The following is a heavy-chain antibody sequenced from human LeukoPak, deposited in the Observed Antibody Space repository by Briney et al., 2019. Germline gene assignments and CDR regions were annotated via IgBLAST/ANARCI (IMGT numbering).Heavy chain of an antibody. Sequence: GGSLRLSCAASGFTFSNYSMNWVRQAPGKGLEWVSSISSSGSYIFYADSVKGRFTISRDNAKNSLYLQMNSLRAEDTAVYYCARDPYCSGTSCSTIYYFDYWGRGTLVTVSS. CDR1: GFTFSNYS. CDR2: ISSSGSYI. J-gene: IGHJ4*02. D-gene: IGHD2-2*01. CDR3: ARDPYCSGTSCSTIYYFDY. V-gene: IGHV3-21*01.